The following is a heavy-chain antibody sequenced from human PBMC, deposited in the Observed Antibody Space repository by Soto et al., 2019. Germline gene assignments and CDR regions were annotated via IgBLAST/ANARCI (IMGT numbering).Heavy chain of an antibody. D-gene: IGHD5-12*01. J-gene: IGHJ6*02. CDR2: IRSKAYGGTT. V-gene: IGHV3-49*03. CDR1: GFTFGDYA. Sequence: GGSLRLSCTASGFTFGDYAMSWFRQAPGKGLEWVGFIRSKAYGGTTEYAASVKGRFTISRDDSKSIAYLQMNSLKTEDTAVYYCTSVHGRGYSGYDEWADYYYYYGMDVWGQGTTVTVSS. CDR3: TSVHGRGYSGYDEWADYYYYYGMDV.